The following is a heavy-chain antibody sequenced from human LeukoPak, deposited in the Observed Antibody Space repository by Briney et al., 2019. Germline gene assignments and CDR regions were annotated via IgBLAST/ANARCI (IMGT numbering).Heavy chain of an antibody. CDR2: ISWSSGSI. V-gene: IGHV3-9*01. CDR3: AKVTGDYDDY. Sequence: GGSLRLSCAASGFTFDDYAMHWVRQAPGKGLEWVSGISWSSGSIGYADSVKGRFTISRDNAKNSLYLQMNSLRAEDTALYYCAKVTGDYDDYWGQGTLVTVSS. D-gene: IGHD4-17*01. CDR1: GFTFDDYA. J-gene: IGHJ4*02.